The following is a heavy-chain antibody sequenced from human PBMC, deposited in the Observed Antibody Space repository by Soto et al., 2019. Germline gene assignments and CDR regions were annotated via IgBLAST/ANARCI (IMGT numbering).Heavy chain of an antibody. CDR3: ARERGRYSGNNYIRAWHDY. V-gene: IGHV3-21*01. CDR2: ISSNTSHT. CDR1: GFTFSRYS. Sequence: GGSLRLSCAASGFTFSRYSMNWVRQAPGKGLEWVSYISSNTSHTYYADSVKGRFTISRDNAKNSLYLQMNSLRAEDTAVYYCARERGRYSGNNYIRAWHDYWGQGTLVTVSS. D-gene: IGHD5-12*01. J-gene: IGHJ4*02.